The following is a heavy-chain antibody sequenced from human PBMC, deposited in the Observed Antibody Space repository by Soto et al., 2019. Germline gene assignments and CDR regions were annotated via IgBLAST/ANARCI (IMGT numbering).Heavy chain of an antibody. D-gene: IGHD3-10*01. Sequence: SVKVSCKASGGTFSSYAISWVRQAPGQGLEWMGGIIPIFGTANYAQKFQGRVTITADESTSTAYMELSSLRSEDTAVYYCAREVVRGVIGNWFDPWGQGTLVTVSS. CDR3: AREVVRGVIGNWFDP. J-gene: IGHJ5*02. V-gene: IGHV1-69*13. CDR2: IIPIFGTA. CDR1: GGTFSSYA.